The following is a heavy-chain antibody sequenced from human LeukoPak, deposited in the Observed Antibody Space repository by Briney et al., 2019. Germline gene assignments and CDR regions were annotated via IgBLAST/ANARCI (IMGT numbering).Heavy chain of an antibody. CDR1: RFTFTDYT. CDR3: ARSANYFDTRGQDY. V-gene: IGHV3-21*01. CDR2: ISSSSSYI. J-gene: IGHJ4*02. D-gene: IGHD3-22*01. Sequence: GASLRLSCAASRFTFTDYTMNWVRQAPGKGLEWVSSISSSSSYINYADSVKGRFTISRDNAKSTLYLQMNSLRVEDTAVYYCARSANYFDTRGQDYWGQGTLVTGAS.